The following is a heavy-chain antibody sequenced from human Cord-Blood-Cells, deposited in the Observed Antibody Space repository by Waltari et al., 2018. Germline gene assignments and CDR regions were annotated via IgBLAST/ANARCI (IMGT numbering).Heavy chain of an antibody. J-gene: IGHJ4*02. CDR1: GYGFTGYW. CDR2: IYPGDSDT. V-gene: IGHV5-51*01. D-gene: IGHD3-22*01. CDR3: ARGQYYDSSGYYYYFDY. Sequence: EVQLLQSGAEVKKPGGSLKISCKGFGYGFTGYWIGWVRQMPGKGLEWMGIIYPGDSDTRYSPSFQGQVTISADKSISTAYLRWSSLKASDTAMYYCARGQYYDSSGYYYYFDYWGQGTLVTVSS.